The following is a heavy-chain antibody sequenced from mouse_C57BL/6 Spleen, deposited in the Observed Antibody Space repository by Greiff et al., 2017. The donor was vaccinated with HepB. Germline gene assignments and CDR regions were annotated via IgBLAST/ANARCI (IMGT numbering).Heavy chain of an antibody. V-gene: IGHV14-4*01. CDR3: TGGYWFAY. J-gene: IGHJ3*01. Sequence: VQLKESGAELVRPGASVNFSCTASGFNLKDAFMHWVRQRPEQGLEWIGWIDPENGDTEYASKFQGKATITADTSSNTAYLQLSSLTSEDTAVYYCTGGYWFAYWGQGTLVTVSA. D-gene: IGHD2-2*01. CDR1: GFNLKDAF. CDR2: IDPENGDT.